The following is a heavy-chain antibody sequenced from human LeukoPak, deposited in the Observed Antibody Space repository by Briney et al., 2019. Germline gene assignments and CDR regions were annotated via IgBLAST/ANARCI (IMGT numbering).Heavy chain of an antibody. CDR1: GGSISSSSYY. Sequence: PSETLSLTCTVSGGSISSSSYYWGWIRQPPGKGLEWIGSIYYSGSTYYNPSLKSRVTISVDTSKNQFSLKLSSVTAADTAVYYCARDNTVTTPTPFDYWGQGTLVTVSS. V-gene: IGHV4-39*07. CDR3: ARDNTVTTPTPFDY. D-gene: IGHD4-17*01. CDR2: IYYSGST. J-gene: IGHJ4*02.